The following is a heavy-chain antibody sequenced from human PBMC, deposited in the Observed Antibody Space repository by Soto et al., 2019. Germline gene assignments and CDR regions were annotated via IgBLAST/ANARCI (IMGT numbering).Heavy chain of an antibody. CDR3: AREDASHTPATGAFGYGMDV. Sequence: QVQLQESGPGLVKPLQTLSLTCTVSGGSISSGDYYWSWIRQPPGKGLEWIGYIYYSGSTYYNPSLKSRVTISVDTSKNQFSLKLSAVTAADTAVYYYAREDASHTPATGAFGYGMDVWGQGTTVTVSS. D-gene: IGHD7-27*01. CDR1: GGSISSGDYY. CDR2: IYYSGST. J-gene: IGHJ6*02. V-gene: IGHV4-30-4*01.